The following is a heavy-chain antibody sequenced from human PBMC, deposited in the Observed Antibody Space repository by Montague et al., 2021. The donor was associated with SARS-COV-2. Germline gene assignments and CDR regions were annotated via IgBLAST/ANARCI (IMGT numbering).Heavy chain of an antibody. V-gene: IGHV2-70*04. CDR1: GFSLCTSGMR. CDR2: IDWDXDK. J-gene: IGHJ4*02. D-gene: IGHD3-9*01. Sequence: ALVKPTQTLTLTCTFSGFSLCTSGMRASWIRQPPGKALEWLARIDWDXDKFYSTSLKTRLTISKDTSKNQVVLTMTNMDPVDTATYYCARSYYDILTAYYTPFDYWGQGTLVTVSS. CDR3: ARSYYDILTAYYTPFDY.